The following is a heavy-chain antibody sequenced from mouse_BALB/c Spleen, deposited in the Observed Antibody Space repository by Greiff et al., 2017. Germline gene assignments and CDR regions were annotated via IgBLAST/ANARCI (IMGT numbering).Heavy chain of an antibody. CDR2: ISDGGSYT. D-gene: IGHD2-1*01. CDR3: AREGGDGNPGPMDY. Sequence: EVKLMESGGGLVKPGGSLKLSCAASGFTFSDYYMYWVRQTPEKRLEWVATISDGGSYTYYPDSVKGRFTISRDNAKNNLYLQMSSLKSEDTAMYYCAREGGDGNPGPMDYWGQGTSVTVSS. V-gene: IGHV5-4*02. J-gene: IGHJ4*01. CDR1: GFTFSDYY.